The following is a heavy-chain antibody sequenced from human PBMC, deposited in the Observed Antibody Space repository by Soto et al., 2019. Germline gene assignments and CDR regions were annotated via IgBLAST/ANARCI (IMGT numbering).Heavy chain of an antibody. Sequence: GGSLRLSCAASGFTFSSYAMHWVRQAPGKGLEWVAVISYDGSNKYYADSVKGRFTISRDNSKNTLYLQMNSLRAEDTAVYYCARDPRYDSRSTYFDYWGQGTLVTVSS. CDR2: ISYDGSNK. V-gene: IGHV3-30-3*01. J-gene: IGHJ4*02. CDR1: GFTFSSYA. D-gene: IGHD3-22*01. CDR3: ARDPRYDSRSTYFDY.